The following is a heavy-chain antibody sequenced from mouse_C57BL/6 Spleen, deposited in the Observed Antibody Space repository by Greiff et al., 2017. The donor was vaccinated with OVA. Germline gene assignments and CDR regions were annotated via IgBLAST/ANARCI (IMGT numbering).Heavy chain of an antibody. CDR3: ARCGVLRSFDD. Sequence: QVQLQQPGAELVRPGTSVKLSCKASGYTFTSYWMHWVKQRPGQGLEWIGVIDPSDSYTNYNQKFKGKATLTVDTSSSTAYMQLSSLTSEDSAVYYCARCGVLRSFDDWGQGTTLTVSS. CDR2: IDPSDSYT. D-gene: IGHD1-1*01. CDR1: GYTFTSYW. J-gene: IGHJ2*01. V-gene: IGHV1-59*01.